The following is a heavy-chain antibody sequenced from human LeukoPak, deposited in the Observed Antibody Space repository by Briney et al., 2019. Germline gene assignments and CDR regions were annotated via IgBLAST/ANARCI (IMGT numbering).Heavy chain of an antibody. D-gene: IGHD3-22*01. CDR2: RNYNGRT. Sequence: KASETLSLTCTVSGDSISSFYWSWIRQPPGKGLEWIGYRNYNGRTYYKPSLQSRVTISVDTSNNYFSLRLTSVTAADTAVYYCARLLDNDSSGDPDTFDEWGQGTMVTVSS. CDR3: ARLLDNDSSGDPDTFDE. J-gene: IGHJ3*01. CDR1: GDSISSFY. V-gene: IGHV4-59*13.